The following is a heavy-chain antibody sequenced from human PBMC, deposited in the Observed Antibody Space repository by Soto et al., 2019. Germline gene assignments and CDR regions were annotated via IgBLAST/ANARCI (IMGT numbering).Heavy chain of an antibody. Sequence: PGGSLRLYCAASGFSFRSYSMNWVRQAPGKGLEWISYISSSTSTIYYADSVKGRFTISRDTAKNSLYLQMNSLRDEDTAIYYCAREDRGSYGVLDYWGQGTQVTVSS. CDR3: AREDRGSYGVLDY. D-gene: IGHD5-18*01. V-gene: IGHV3-48*02. CDR1: GFSFRSYS. J-gene: IGHJ4*02. CDR2: ISSSTSTI.